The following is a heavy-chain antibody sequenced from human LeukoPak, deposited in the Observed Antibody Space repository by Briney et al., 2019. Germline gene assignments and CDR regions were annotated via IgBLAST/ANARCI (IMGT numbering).Heavy chain of an antibody. CDR2: ISDRGSRT. V-gene: IGHV3-23*01. CDR1: GITLRNYG. CDR3: AKRGVVIRVILVGFHKEAYYFDS. D-gene: IGHD3-22*01. Sequence: QPGGSLRLSCAVSGITLRNYGMSWVRQAPGKGLEWVAGISDRGSRTNYADSVKGRFTISTDHPKNTLYLQMNSLRAEDTAVYFCAKRGVVIRVILVGFHKEAYYFDSWGQGALVTVSS. J-gene: IGHJ4*02.